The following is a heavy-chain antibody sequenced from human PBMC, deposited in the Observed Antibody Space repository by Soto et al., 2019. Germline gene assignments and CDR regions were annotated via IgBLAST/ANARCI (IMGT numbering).Heavy chain of an antibody. J-gene: IGHJ4*02. CDR1: GGSFSGYY. D-gene: IGHD3-3*01. CDR3: ARVRSYDFWSGYYGGWCDY. CDR2: INHSGST. Sequence: SETLSLTCAVYGGSFSGYYWSWIRQPPGKGLEWIGEINHSGSTNYNPSLKSRVTISVDTSKNQFSLKLSSVTAADTAVYYCARVRSYDFWSGYYGGWCDYWGQGTLVTVSS. V-gene: IGHV4-34*01.